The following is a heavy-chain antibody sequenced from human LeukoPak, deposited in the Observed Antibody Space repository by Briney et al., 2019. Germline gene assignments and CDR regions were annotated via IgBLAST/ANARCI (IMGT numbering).Heavy chain of an antibody. CDR3: ASQPFRGFQPREFNWFDP. CDR1: GGTFSSYA. V-gene: IGHV1-69*05. CDR2: SIPIFGTA. J-gene: IGHJ5*02. Sequence: ASVKVSCTASGGTFSSYAISWVRQAPGQGLEWMGGSIPIFGTANYAQKFQGRVTITTDESTSTAYMELSSLRSEDTAVYYCASQPFRGFQPREFNWFDPWGQGTLVTVSS.